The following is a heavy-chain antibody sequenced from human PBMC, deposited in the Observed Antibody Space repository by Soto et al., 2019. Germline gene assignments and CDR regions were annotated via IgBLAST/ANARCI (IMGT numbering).Heavy chain of an antibody. J-gene: IGHJ4*02. V-gene: IGHV4-34*01. CDR1: GGSFSGYD. CDR2: INHSGSS. Sequence: QVQLQQWGAGLLKPSETLPLTCAVYGGSFSGYDWTWIRQPPGTGLEWIGEINHSGSSNYNPSLKSRVTISVDTSKNQFSLKLTFVTAADTAVYYCARDKITGLFDYWGQGTLVTVSS. CDR3: ARDKITGLFDY. D-gene: IGHD2-8*02.